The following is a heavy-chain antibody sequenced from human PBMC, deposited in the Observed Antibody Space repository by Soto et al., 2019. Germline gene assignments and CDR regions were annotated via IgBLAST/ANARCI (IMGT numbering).Heavy chain of an antibody. CDR1: GDSVSRNGVA. CDR2: TYYRSKWYY. Sequence: SQTLSLTCGISGDSVSRNGVAWNWVRQSPSRGLEWLGRTYYRSKWYYDYAVSVKSRITINPDTSKNQFSLQLKSVTPEDTAVYYCARDQGSGWYGDNCFDPWGQGTLVTVSS. J-gene: IGHJ5*02. V-gene: IGHV6-1*01. CDR3: ARDQGSGWYGDNCFDP. D-gene: IGHD6-19*01.